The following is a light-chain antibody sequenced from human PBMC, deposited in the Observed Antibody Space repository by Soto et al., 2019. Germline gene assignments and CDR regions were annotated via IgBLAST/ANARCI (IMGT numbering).Light chain of an antibody. CDR2: EVT. CDR1: SSDVGNYNF. V-gene: IGLV2-14*01. Sequence: QSALTQPASVSGSPGQSITISCTGTSSDVGNYNFVSWYQRHPGKAPKLMIYEVTNRPSGVSNRFSGSKSGNTASLTISGLQAEDEADYYCSSYTSSNTVLFGGGTQLTVL. CDR3: SSYTSSNTVL. J-gene: IGLJ2*01.